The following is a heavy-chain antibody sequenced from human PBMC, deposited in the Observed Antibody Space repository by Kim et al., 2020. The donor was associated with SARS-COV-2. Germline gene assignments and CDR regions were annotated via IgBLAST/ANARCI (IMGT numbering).Heavy chain of an antibody. CDR2: IRSKANSYAT. CDR3: TSGGYGSGSYYLDDY. J-gene: IGHJ4*02. V-gene: IGHV3-73*01. CDR1: GFTFSGSA. Sequence: GGSLKLSCAASGFTFSGSAMHWVRQASGKGLEWVCRIRSKANSYATAYAASVKGRFTISRDDSKNTAYLQMNSLKTEDTAVYYCTSGGYGSGSYYLDDYWGQGTLVTVSS. D-gene: IGHD3-10*01.